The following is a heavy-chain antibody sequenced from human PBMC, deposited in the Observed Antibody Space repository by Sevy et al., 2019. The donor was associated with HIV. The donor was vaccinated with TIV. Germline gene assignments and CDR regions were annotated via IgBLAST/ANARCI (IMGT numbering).Heavy chain of an antibody. CDR2: INHSGST. J-gene: IGHJ5*02. CDR3: STRGIVLVINPSSWWFDP. V-gene: IGHV4-34*01. Sequence: SESLSLTCAVYGGSFSGYYWSWIRQPPGKGLEWVGEINHSGSTNYNPSLKSRVTISVDTSKNQFSLKLSSVTAADTAVYYWSTRGIVLVINPSSWWFDPWGQGTLVTVSS. CDR1: GGSFSGYY. D-gene: IGHD3-22*01.